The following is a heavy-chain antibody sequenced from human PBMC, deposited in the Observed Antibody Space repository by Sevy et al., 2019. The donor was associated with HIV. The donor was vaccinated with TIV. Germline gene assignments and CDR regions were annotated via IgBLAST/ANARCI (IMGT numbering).Heavy chain of an antibody. V-gene: IGHV4-61*02. D-gene: IGHD2-2*01. CDR2: IYTSWST. CDR3: ARESGDCSSTSCYEGVFDY. CDR1: GGSISSGNYY. J-gene: IGHJ4*02. Sequence: SETLSLTCTVSGGSISSGNYYWSWIRQPAGKGLEWIGRIYTSWSTNYNPSLKSRVTISVDTSKNQFSLKLSSVTAADTAVHYCARESGDCSSTSCYEGVFDYWGQGTLVTVSS.